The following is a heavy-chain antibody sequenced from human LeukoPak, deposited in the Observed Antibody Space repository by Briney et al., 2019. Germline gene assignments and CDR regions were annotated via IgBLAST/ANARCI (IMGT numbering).Heavy chain of an antibody. CDR2: IAFDGSRK. CDR3: TRYYSSRFDP. J-gene: IGHJ5*02. CDR1: GFTFSGYG. D-gene: IGHD2-21*01. Sequence: PGGSLRLSCAASGFTFSGYGMHWGRQAPGKGLEWVTGIAFDGSRKHYADSVKGRFTISRDNSRNTMDLQMNSLRVEDTAVYHCTRYYSSRFDPWGQGTLVIVSS. V-gene: IGHV3-30*03.